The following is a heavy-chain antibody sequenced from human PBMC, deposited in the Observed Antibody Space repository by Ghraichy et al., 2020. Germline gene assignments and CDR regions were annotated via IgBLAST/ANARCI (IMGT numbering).Heavy chain of an antibody. Sequence: GGSLRLSCAASGSTFSSFAVSWVRQAPGKGLEWVSGISASGGSTYYADSVKGRFTISRDNSKNTLFLQMNSLRAEDMAVYYCAKDLWGSHTRFDYWGQGTLVTVSS. CDR2: ISASGGST. J-gene: IGHJ4*02. CDR1: GSTFSSFA. CDR3: AKDLWGSHTRFDY. D-gene: IGHD2-21*01. V-gene: IGHV3-23*01.